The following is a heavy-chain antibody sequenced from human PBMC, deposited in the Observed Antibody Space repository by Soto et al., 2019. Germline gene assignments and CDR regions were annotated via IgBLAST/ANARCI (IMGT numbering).Heavy chain of an antibody. CDR1: GFTFSSYG. J-gene: IGHJ6*02. Sequence: PGGSLRLSCAASGFTFSSYGMHWVRQAPGKGLEWVAVIWYDGSNKYYAESVKGRFTISRDNSKNTLYLQMNSLRVEDTAVYYCARDSNYYYGMDVWGQGTTVTVS. CDR3: ARDSNYYYGMDV. CDR2: IWYDGSNK. V-gene: IGHV3-33*01.